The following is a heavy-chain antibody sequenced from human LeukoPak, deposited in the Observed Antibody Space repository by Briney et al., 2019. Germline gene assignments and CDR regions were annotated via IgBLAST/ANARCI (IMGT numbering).Heavy chain of an antibody. CDR1: GFTFSNYA. Sequence: PGGSLRLSCEASGFTFSNYAMTWVRQAPGKGLEWVSNIRGSGASSFYADSVKGRFAMSRDNSKSTLYLQMNSLRVGDTAVYYCGSDPNGDYVGAFDFGGQGTLVTVSS. J-gene: IGHJ3*01. CDR2: IRGSGASS. CDR3: GSDPNGDYVGAFDF. V-gene: IGHV3-23*01. D-gene: IGHD4-17*01.